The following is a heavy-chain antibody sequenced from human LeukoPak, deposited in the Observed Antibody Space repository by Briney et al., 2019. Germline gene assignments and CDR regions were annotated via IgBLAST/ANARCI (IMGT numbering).Heavy chain of an antibody. D-gene: IGHD2-2*01. J-gene: IGHJ5*02. CDR3: AKDRQTYCSSTSCYLNWFDP. V-gene: IGHV4-30-4*08. CDR2: IYYSGST. Sequence: PSETLSLTCTVSGGSISSGDYYWSWIRQPPGKGLEWIGYIYYSGSTYYNPSLKSRVTISVDTSKNQFSLKLSSVTAADTAMYYCAKDRQTYCSSTSCYLNWFDPWGQGTLVTVSS. CDR1: GGSISSGDYY.